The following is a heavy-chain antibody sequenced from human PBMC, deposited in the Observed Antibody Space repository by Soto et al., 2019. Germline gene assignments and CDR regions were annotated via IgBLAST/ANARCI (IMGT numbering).Heavy chain of an antibody. D-gene: IGHD5-12*01. Sequence: QVQLQESGPGLVKPSETLSLTCTVSGGSISSYYWSWIRQPPGKGLEWIGYIYYSGSTNYNPSLKSRGTISVDTSKNQFSLKLSSVTAADTAVYYCARAGYSGYDTYYYYMDVWGKGTTVTVSS. CDR3: ARAGYSGYDTYYYYMDV. J-gene: IGHJ6*03. CDR2: IYYSGST. V-gene: IGHV4-59*01. CDR1: GGSISSYY.